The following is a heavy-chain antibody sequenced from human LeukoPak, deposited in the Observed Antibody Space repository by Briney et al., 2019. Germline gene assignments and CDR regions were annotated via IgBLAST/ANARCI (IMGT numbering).Heavy chain of an antibody. CDR1: GFTFSTYT. J-gene: IGHJ6*03. CDR3: ARGVMVSYYMDV. CDR2: ISGSSSYI. Sequence: GGSPRLSCAASGFTFSTYTMNWVRQAPGKGLEWVSFISGSSSYIYYADSVKGRITISRDNAKNSLYLQMNSLRAEDTAVYYCARGVMVSYYMDVWGKGTTVTVSS. V-gene: IGHV3-21*01. D-gene: IGHD2-8*01.